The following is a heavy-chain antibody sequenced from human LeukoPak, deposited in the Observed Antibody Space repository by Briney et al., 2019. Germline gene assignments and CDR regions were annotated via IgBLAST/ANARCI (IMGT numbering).Heavy chain of an antibody. J-gene: IGHJ5*02. V-gene: IGHV3-23*01. CDR2: IRPNGDNT. CDR1: GFTFSSYD. D-gene: IGHD6-19*01. CDR3: ARVAGWHWFDP. Sequence: GGALRLSCAASGFTFSSYDMPWARQAPGRGLEWVSYIRPNGDNTYYGDSVKGRFTISRDNSKNTVYLQMNNMRVDDTAVYYCARVAGWHWFDPWGQGTLVTVSS.